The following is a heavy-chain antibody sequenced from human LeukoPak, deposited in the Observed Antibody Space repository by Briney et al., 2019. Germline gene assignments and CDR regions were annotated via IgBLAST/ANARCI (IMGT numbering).Heavy chain of an antibody. Sequence: VASVKVSCKASGYTFTGYYMHWVRQAPGQGLEWMGWINPNSGGTNYAQKFQGRVTMTRDTSISTAYMEVSRLTSDDTAVYYCARVTYGDYGWFDPWGQGTLVTVSS. CDR3: ARVTYGDYGWFDP. D-gene: IGHD4-17*01. CDR2: INPNSGGT. J-gene: IGHJ5*02. V-gene: IGHV1-2*02. CDR1: GYTFTGYY.